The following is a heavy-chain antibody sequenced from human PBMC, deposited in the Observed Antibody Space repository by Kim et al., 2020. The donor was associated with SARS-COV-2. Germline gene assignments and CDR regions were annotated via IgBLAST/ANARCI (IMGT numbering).Heavy chain of an antibody. J-gene: IGHJ4*02. V-gene: IGHV3-23*01. CDR3: AKDLGVPHLKFDY. D-gene: IGHD2-8*01. CDR2: ISGSGGST. Sequence: GGSLRLSCAASGFTSSSYAMSWVRQAPGKGLEWVSAISGSGGSTYYADSVKGRFTISRDNSKNTLYLQMNSLRAEDTAVYYCAKDLGVPHLKFDYWGQGTLVTVSS. CDR1: GFTSSSYA.